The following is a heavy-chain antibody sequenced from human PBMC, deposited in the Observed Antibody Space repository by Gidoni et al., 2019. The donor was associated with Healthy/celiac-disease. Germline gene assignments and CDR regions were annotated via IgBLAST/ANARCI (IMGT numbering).Heavy chain of an antibody. V-gene: IGHV3-48*04. D-gene: IGHD3-3*01. CDR1: GFTFSSYS. CDR3: ASEIRFQNYYDYGMDV. Sequence: EVQLVESGVGLVQPGGSLRLSCAASGFTFSSYSMHWVRQAPGKGLEWVSYISSSSSTIYYADSVKGRFTIARDNAKNSLYLQMNSLRAEETAGDYCASEIRFQNYYDYGMDVWGQGTTVTVSS. CDR2: ISSSSSTI. J-gene: IGHJ6*02.